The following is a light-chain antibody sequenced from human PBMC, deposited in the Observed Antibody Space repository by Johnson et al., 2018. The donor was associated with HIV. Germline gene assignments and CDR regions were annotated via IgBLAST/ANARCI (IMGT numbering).Light chain of an antibody. CDR2: DNN. Sequence: QSVLTQPPSVSATPGQKVTISWSGSSCDIGNNYVSWYQHLPGTAPKLLIYDNNKRPSGIPDRFSGSKSGTSATLGITGLQTGDEADYYCGTWDSSLSAGGVFGTGTKVTVL. V-gene: IGLV1-51*01. J-gene: IGLJ1*01. CDR3: GTWDSSLSAGGV. CDR1: SCDIGNNY.